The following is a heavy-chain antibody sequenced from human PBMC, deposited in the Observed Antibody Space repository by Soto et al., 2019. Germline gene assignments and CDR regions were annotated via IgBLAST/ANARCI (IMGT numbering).Heavy chain of an antibody. CDR1: GFTFSTYG. J-gene: IGHJ4*02. CDR2: MWYDGSNE. CDR3: ARRGSGSYNFDY. D-gene: IGHD3-10*01. V-gene: IGHV3-33*01. Sequence: QVQLVESGGGVVQPGRSLRRSCVASGFTFSTYGMHWVRQAPGKGLEWVPVMWYDGSNENYVDSVKGRFTISRDNSKNTLYLQMNSLRAEDTAAYYCARRGSGSYNFDYWGQGTLVTVSS.